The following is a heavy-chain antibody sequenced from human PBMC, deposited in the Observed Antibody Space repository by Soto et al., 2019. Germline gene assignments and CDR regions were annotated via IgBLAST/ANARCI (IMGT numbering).Heavy chain of an antibody. CDR2: ISGSGGSP. CDR1: GFTFSSYA. D-gene: IGHD1-26*01. J-gene: IGHJ3*02. CDR3: AKEPSIVGAMGAFDI. Sequence: GGSLRLSCAASGFTFSSYAMSWVRQAPGKGLEWVSAISGSGGSPYYADSVKGRFTIARDNSKNTRYLQMNSLRAEDTAVYYCAKEPSIVGAMGAFDIWGQGTMVTVSS. V-gene: IGHV3-23*01.